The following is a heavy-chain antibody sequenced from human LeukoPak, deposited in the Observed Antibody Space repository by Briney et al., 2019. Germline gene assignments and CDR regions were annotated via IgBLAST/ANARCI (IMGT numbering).Heavy chain of an antibody. V-gene: IGHV1-2*02. J-gene: IGHJ3*02. CDR3: ASQWTEYSSSWFSSGSAFDI. CDR1: GYTFTGYY. Sequence: ASVKVSCKASGYTFTGYYMHWVRQAPGQGLEWMGWINPNSGGTNYAQKFQGRVTMTRDTSISTAYMELSRLRSDDTAAYYCASQWTEYSSSWFSSGSAFDIWGQGTMVTVSS. D-gene: IGHD6-13*01. CDR2: INPNSGGT.